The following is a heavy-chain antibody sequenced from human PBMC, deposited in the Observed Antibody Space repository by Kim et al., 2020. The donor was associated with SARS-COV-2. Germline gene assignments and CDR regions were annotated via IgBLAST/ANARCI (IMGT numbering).Heavy chain of an antibody. Sequence: DSRKGRFTTARDNAKISLNLQMNSLRAEETAVYYCARRYCRSTSCTFDYWGQGTLVTVSS. V-gene: IGHV3-48*03. D-gene: IGHD2-2*01. CDR3: ARRYCRSTSCTFDY. J-gene: IGHJ4*02.